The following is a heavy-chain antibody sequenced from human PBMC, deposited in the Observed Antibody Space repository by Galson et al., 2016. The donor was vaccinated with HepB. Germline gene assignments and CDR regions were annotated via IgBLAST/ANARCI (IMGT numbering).Heavy chain of an antibody. CDR3: AKDSSPSFRGIAGYFDY. D-gene: IGHD6-13*01. CDR1: GFALNTYA. Sequence: SLRLSCAVSGFALNTYAIHWVRQAPGKGLQWVALISHDGSKKYYADSVRGRFTVSRDNSNSTLYLQMDSLTPDDTALYYCAKDSSPSFRGIAGYFDYWGQGTLVTVSS. V-gene: IGHV3-30*18. CDR2: ISHDGSKK. J-gene: IGHJ4*02.